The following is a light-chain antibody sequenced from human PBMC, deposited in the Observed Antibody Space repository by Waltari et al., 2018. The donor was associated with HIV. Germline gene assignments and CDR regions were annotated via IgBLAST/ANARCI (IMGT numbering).Light chain of an antibody. CDR1: SSDVGGYTY. CDR2: DVS. J-gene: IGLJ1*01. Sequence: QSALTQPASVSGSPGHSITIPCTGTSSDVGGYTYVSWYQQHPGKAPKLMIYDVSKRPSGVSNRFSGSKSGNTASLTISGLQAEDEADYYCCSYAGSSTYVFGTGTKVTVL. CDR3: CSYAGSSTYV. V-gene: IGLV2-23*02.